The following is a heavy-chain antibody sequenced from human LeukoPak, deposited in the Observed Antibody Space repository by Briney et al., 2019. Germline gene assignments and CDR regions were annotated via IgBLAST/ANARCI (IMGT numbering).Heavy chain of an antibody. CDR1: GFTFSSYS. Sequence: PGGSLRLSCAASGFTFSSYSMNCVRQAPGKGLEWVSSISSSSSYIYYADSVKGRFTISRDNAKNSLYLQMNSLRAEDTAVYYCARADIVVVISNFNYWGQGTLVTVSS. V-gene: IGHV3-21*01. CDR2: ISSSSSYI. D-gene: IGHD2-21*01. CDR3: ARADIVVVISNFNY. J-gene: IGHJ4*02.